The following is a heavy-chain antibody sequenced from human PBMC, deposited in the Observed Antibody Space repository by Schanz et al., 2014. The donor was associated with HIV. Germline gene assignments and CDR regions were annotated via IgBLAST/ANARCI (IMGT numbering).Heavy chain of an antibody. CDR2: INSDGSST. J-gene: IGHJ3*02. D-gene: IGHD1-26*01. CDR3: AKDMGSGSYETFDI. V-gene: IGHV3-74*01. Sequence: VQLVESGGGVVQPGRSLRLSCAASGFTFRSYGMHWVRQAPGKGLEWVSRINSDGSSTSYADSVKGRFTISRDNARNTLYLQMNSLRAEDTAVYYCAKDMGSGSYETFDIWGQGTMVTVSS. CDR1: GFTFRSYG.